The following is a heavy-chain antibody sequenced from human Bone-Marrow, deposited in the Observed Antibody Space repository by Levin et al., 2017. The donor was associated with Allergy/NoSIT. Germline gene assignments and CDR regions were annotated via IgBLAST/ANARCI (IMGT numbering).Heavy chain of an antibody. Sequence: GESLKISCAASGFTFSSYAMHWVRQAPGKGLEWVAVISYDGSNKYYADSVKGRFTISRDNSKNTLYLQMNSLRAEDTAVYYCARGRITMIVVVGAFDYWGQGTLVTVSS. J-gene: IGHJ4*02. CDR1: GFTFSSYA. CDR3: ARGRITMIVVVGAFDY. CDR2: ISYDGSNK. V-gene: IGHV3-30*04. D-gene: IGHD3-22*01.